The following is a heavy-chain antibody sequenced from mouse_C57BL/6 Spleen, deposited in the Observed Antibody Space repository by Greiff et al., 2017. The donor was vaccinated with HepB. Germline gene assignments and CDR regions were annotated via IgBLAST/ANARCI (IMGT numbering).Heavy chain of an antibody. D-gene: IGHD1-1*01. CDR3: ARDTGYYGSSYLDY. CDR1: GFTFSDYY. CDR2: INYDGSST. J-gene: IGHJ2*01. V-gene: IGHV5-16*01. Sequence: EVQVVESEGGLVQPGSSMKLSCTASGFTFSDYYMAWVRQVPEKGLEWVANINYDGSSTYYLDSLKSRFIISRDNAKNILYLQMSSLKSEDTATYYCARDTGYYGSSYLDYWGQGTTLTVSS.